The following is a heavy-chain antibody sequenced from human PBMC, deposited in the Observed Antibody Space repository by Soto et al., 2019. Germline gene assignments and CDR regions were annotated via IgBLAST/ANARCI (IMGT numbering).Heavy chain of an antibody. CDR2: VSYSGST. CDR1: GGSISSYY. J-gene: IGHJ5*02. CDR3: ARQNYHILTGVWFDP. V-gene: IGHV4-59*08. D-gene: IGHD3-9*01. Sequence: TSETLSLTCTVSGGSISSYYWSWIRQPPGKGLEWIGYVSYSGSTNYNPSLESRVTISVDTSKSQFSLILSSVTAADTAVYYCARQNYHILTGVWFDPWGQGTRVTVSS.